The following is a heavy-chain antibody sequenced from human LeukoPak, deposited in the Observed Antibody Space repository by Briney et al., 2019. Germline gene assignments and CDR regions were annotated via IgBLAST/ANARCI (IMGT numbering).Heavy chain of an antibody. D-gene: IGHD3-22*01. J-gene: IGHJ4*02. V-gene: IGHV4-59*08. CDR1: GGSICGYY. CDR2: IYYSGST. Sequence: PSETLSLTCTVSGGSICGYYWSWIRQPPGKGLEWIGYIYYSGSTNYNPSLKSRVTISLDTSKNQFSLKLSSVTAADTAVYYCARHSYDSSGYYTDYWGQGTLVTVSS. CDR3: ARHSYDSSGYYTDY.